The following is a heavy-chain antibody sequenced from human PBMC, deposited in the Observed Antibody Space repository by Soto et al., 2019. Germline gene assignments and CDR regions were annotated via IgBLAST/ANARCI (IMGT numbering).Heavy chain of an antibody. Sequence: GGCRRVSCEGSLFTFSSYIMSWCRQAPGKGLEWVSAVITSGGSTFYAGSVKGRFAISRDNSKNTLYLQMNSLRAEDTAVYYCAKKAVYSGYDPFDYWGQGTLVTVSS. CDR3: AKKAVYSGYDPFDY. V-gene: IGHV3-23*01. CDR1: LFTFSSYI. J-gene: IGHJ4*02. CDR2: VITSGGST. D-gene: IGHD5-12*01.